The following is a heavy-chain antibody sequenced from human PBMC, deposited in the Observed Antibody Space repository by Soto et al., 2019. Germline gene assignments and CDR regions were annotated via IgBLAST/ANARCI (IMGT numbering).Heavy chain of an antibody. V-gene: IGHV4-34*01. Sequence: SETLSLTCAVYGGSFSGYYWSWIRQPPGKGLEWIGEINHSGSTNYNPSLKSRVTISVDTSKNQFSLKLSSVTAADTAVYYCARGTPSVVPAAISILFDYWGQGTLVTVSS. D-gene: IGHD2-2*01. CDR1: GGSFSGYY. CDR3: ARGTPSVVPAAISILFDY. J-gene: IGHJ4*02. CDR2: INHSGST.